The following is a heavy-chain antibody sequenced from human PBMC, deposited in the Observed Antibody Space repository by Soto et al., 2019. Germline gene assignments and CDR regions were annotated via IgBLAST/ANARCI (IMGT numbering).Heavy chain of an antibody. CDR3: ARDYPRGGYNHY. D-gene: IGHD5-12*01. J-gene: IGHJ4*02. V-gene: IGHV1-18*01. CDR2: ISAYNGNT. Sequence: ASVKVSCKGSGYTFTTYGISWVRTAPGQGLEWMGWISAYNGNTNYAQKLQGRVTMTTDTSTSTAYMELRSLRSDDTAVYYCARDYPRGGYNHYWGQGTLVTVSS. CDR1: GYTFTTYG.